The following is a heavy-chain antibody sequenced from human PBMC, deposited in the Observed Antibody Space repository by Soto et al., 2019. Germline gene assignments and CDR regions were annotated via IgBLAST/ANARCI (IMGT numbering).Heavy chain of an antibody. J-gene: IGHJ4*02. CDR2: ISGSGGST. CDR3: AKAATVTPSRPYYFDY. CDR1: GFTFSSYA. D-gene: IGHD4-17*01. Sequence: EVQLLESGGGLVQPGGSLRLSCAASGFTFSSYAMSWVRQAPGKGLEWVSAISGSGGSTYYADSVKGRFTISRDNSKNTLYLQMNSLRAEDTAVYYCAKAATVTPSRPYYFDYWGQGALVTVSS. V-gene: IGHV3-23*01.